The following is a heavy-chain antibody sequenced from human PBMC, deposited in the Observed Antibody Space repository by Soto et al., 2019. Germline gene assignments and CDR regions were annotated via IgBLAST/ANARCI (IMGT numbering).Heavy chain of an antibody. CDR2: IYYSGST. D-gene: IGHD5-18*01. V-gene: IGHV4-59*08. CDR1: GVSISSYY. Sequence: SETLSLTCTVSGVSISSYYWSWIRQPPGKGLEWIGYIYYSGSTNYNPSLKSRVTISVDTSKNQFSLKLSSVTAADTAVYYCARLDTAMVTQYYYYGMDVWGQGTTVTVSS. J-gene: IGHJ6*02. CDR3: ARLDTAMVTQYYYYGMDV.